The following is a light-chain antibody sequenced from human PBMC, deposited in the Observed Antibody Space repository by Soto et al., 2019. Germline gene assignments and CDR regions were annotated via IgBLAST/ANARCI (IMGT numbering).Light chain of an antibody. CDR2: KAS. J-gene: IGKJ1*01. Sequence: DIQMTQSPSTLSASAGDRVTITCRASQSISSWLAWYQQKPVKAPKLLIYKASSLESGVPSMFSGSGSGKEFILTFSSLQPDYFVTYYCQQHNRTFGQGTKVE. CDR3: QQHNRT. V-gene: IGKV1-5*03. CDR1: QSISSW.